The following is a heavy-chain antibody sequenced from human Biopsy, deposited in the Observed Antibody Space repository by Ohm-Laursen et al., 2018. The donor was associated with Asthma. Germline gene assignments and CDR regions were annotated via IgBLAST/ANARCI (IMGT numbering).Heavy chain of an antibody. D-gene: IGHD6-19*01. CDR2: ISDGGHST. CDR1: GFSFFTYG. J-gene: IGHJ5*02. CDR3: ARGGYCSGVTCFPLDR. Sequence: SLRLSCSASGFSFFTYGMSWVRRAPGKGLEWVAVISDGGHSTNYADSVRGRFTVSRDDSRDTLYLHLNSLTAEDTAVYFCARGGYCSGVTCFPLDRWGQGTRVSVSS. V-gene: IGHV3-23*01.